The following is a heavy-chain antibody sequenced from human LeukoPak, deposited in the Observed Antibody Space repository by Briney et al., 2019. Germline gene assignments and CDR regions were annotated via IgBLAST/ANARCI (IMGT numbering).Heavy chain of an antibody. CDR1: GGSISSGGYY. Sequence: SETLSLTCTVSGGSISSGGYYWSWIRQHPGKGLEWIGYIYYSGSTYYNPSLKSRVTISVDRSKNQFSLKLSSVTAADTAVYYCARGKSNWGDFDYWGQGTLVTVSS. J-gene: IGHJ4*02. CDR2: IYYSGST. V-gene: IGHV4-31*03. D-gene: IGHD7-27*01. CDR3: ARGKSNWGDFDY.